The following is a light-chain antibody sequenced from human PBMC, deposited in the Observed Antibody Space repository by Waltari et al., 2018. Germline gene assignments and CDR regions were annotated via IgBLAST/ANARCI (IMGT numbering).Light chain of an antibody. CDR3: QQSYSTPLT. CDR2: AAS. CDR1: QSISSY. V-gene: IGKV1-39*01. J-gene: IGKJ4*01. Sequence: DIQMTRSPYSLSASVGDRVTITCRASQSISSYLNGYQQKPGTAPKLLIYAASSLQSGVPSRFSGSGSGTDFTLTISSLQPEDFATYYCQQSYSTPLTFGGGTKVEIK.